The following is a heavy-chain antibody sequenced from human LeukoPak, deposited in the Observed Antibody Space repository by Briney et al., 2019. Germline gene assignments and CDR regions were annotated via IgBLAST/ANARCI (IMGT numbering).Heavy chain of an antibody. CDR1: GGSFSGYY. J-gene: IGHJ4*02. Sequence: SETLSLTCAVYGGSFSGYYWTWIRQPPGKGLEWIGEINHSGSTNYNPSLKSRVTISIDASKNQFSLILNSVTAADTAVYCARGLSDVYWGQGTLVTASS. CDR2: INHSGST. CDR3: ARGLSDVY. V-gene: IGHV4-34*01.